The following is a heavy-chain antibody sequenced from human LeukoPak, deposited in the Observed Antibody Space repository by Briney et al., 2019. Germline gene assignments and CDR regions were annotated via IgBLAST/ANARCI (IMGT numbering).Heavy chain of an antibody. CDR2: TYHRSTWYN. CDR1: GDSVSSNSVT. Sequence: SQTLSLTCAISGDSVSSNSVTWNWIRQSPSRGLEWLGRTYHRSTWYNDHAVSVRGRITVNPDTSKNQFSLHLNSVTPEDTAVYYCARRLTQYDCFDPWGQGILVTVSS. J-gene: IGHJ5*02. D-gene: IGHD2-2*01. V-gene: IGHV6-1*01. CDR3: ARRLTQYDCFDP.